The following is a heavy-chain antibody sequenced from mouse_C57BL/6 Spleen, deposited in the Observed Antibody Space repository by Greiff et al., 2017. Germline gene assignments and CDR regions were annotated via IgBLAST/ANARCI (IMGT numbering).Heavy chain of an antibody. D-gene: IGHD1-2*01. J-gene: IGHJ1*03. CDR2: IYPSDSET. V-gene: IGHV1-61*01. CDR1: GYTFTSYW. Sequence: LQQPGAELVRPGSSVKLSCKASGYTFTSYWMDWVKQRPGQGLEWIGNIYPSDSETHYNQKFKDKATLTVDKSSSTAYMQLSSLTSEDSAVYYCAREGVTTAWYFDVWGTGTTVTVSS. CDR3: AREGVTTAWYFDV.